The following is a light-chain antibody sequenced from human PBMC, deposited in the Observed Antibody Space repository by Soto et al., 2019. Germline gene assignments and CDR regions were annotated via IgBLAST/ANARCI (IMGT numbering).Light chain of an antibody. CDR3: HQRSKLPLT. V-gene: IGKV3-11*01. CDR1: QSVSSY. CDR2: DAS. Sequence: EIVLTQSPATLSLSPGERATLSCRASQSVSSYVVWYQQKPGQAPRLHIYDASNRATGIPARFSGSESGTDFTLTISSLEPEDVAVYYCHQRSKLPLTFGGGTRVEIK. J-gene: IGKJ4*01.